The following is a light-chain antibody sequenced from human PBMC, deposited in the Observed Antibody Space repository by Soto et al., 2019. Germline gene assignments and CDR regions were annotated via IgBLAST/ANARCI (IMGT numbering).Light chain of an antibody. Sequence: AIQMTQSPSSLSAFVGDRVTITCRACQDIKNDLGWYQQKPGKAPKLLIFAASSLHSWVPSRFSGSGSGTDFTLTIGSLQPEDFATYYCLQDYTCPRTFGQGTKVEIK. CDR3: LQDYTCPRT. V-gene: IGKV1-6*01. CDR2: AAS. J-gene: IGKJ1*01. CDR1: QDIKND.